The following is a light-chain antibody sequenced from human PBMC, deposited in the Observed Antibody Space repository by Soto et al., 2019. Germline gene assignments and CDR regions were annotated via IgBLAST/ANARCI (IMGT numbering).Light chain of an antibody. Sequence: DIQMTQSPSTLSASVGDRVTITCRASQSISGSLAWYQQKPGKAPKLLRYEASNVKSAVPSSFSGSGSWTGYTPTISSLQTDDSPSYYCQQYNCYWTFGQGTRVEIK. CDR3: QQYNCYWT. CDR1: QSISGS. CDR2: EAS. J-gene: IGKJ1*01. V-gene: IGKV1-5*03.